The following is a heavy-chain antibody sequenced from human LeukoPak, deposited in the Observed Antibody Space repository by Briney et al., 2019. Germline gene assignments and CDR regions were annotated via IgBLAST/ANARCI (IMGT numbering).Heavy chain of an antibody. CDR2: ISGSGGST. CDR1: GFTVSSNY. Sequence: GGSLRLSCAAAGFTVSSNYMSWVRQAPGKGLEWVSAISGSGGSTYYADSVKGRFTISRDNSKNTLYLQMNGLRAEDTAVYYCAKLRAVITTGWYFDLWGRGTLVTVSS. V-gene: IGHV3-23*01. J-gene: IGHJ2*01. D-gene: IGHD3-22*01. CDR3: AKLRAVITTGWYFDL.